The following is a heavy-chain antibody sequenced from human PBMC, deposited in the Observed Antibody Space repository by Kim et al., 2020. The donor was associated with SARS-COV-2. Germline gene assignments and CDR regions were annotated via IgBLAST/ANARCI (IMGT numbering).Heavy chain of an antibody. V-gene: IGHV1-69*04. CDR1: GGTFSSYA. J-gene: IGHJ6*02. CDR3: ARDQRVATTLYNWNLNYYYGMDV. CDR2: IIPILGIA. D-gene: IGHD1-20*01. Sequence: SVKVSCKASGGTFSSYAISWVRQAPGQGLEWMGRIIPILGIANYAQKFQGRVTITADKSTSTAYMELSSLRSEDTAVYYCARDQRVATTLYNWNLNYYYGMDVWGQGTTVTVSS.